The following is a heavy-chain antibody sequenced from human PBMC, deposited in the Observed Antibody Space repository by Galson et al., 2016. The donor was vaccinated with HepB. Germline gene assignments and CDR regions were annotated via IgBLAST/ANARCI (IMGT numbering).Heavy chain of an antibody. CDR3: ATGGGSHLDQ. CDR2: IDPEDGET. D-gene: IGHD1-1*01. Sequence: SVKVSCKVSGYTLTELSMHWVRQAPGKGLEWMGNIDPEDGETIYTQKFQGRVTMTEDTSTDTAFMELSSLRSEDTAVYFCATGGGSHLDQWGPGTLVTVSS. J-gene: IGHJ4*02. V-gene: IGHV1-24*01. CDR1: GYTLTELS.